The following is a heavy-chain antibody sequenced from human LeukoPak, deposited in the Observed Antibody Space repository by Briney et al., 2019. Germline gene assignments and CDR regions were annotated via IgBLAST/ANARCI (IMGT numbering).Heavy chain of an antibody. J-gene: IGHJ4*02. V-gene: IGHV3-9*03. Sequence: GRSLRLSCAASGFTFDDYAMHWVRQAPGKGLEGVSGISWNSGSIGYADSVKSRFTTSRDNAKTSLYLQMNRLRAEDMALYYCAKAAYYYGWRSYYYFDYWGQGTLVTVSS. D-gene: IGHD3-10*01. CDR2: ISWNSGSI. CDR3: AKAAYYYGWRSYYYFDY. CDR1: GFTFDDYA.